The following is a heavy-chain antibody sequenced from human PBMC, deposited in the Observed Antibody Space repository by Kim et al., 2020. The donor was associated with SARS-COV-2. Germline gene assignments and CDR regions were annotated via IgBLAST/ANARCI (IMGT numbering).Heavy chain of an antibody. D-gene: IGHD2-2*01. V-gene: IGHV3-21*01. Sequence: GGSLRLSCAASGFTFSSYSMNWVRQAPGKGLEWVSSISSSSSYIYYADSVKGRFTISRDNAKNSLYLQMNSLRAEDTAVYYCARNPPPYCSSTSCLEVDYWGQGTLVTVSS. J-gene: IGHJ4*02. CDR3: ARNPPPYCSSTSCLEVDY. CDR2: ISSSSSYI. CDR1: GFTFSSYS.